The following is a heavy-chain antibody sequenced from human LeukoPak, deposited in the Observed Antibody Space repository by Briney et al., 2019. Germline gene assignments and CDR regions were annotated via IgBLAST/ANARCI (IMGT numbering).Heavy chain of an antibody. CDR2: ISWDGGST. Sequence: PGGSLRLSCAASGFTFDDYTMHWVRQAPGKGLEWVSLISWDGGSTYYADSVKGRFTISRDNSKNSLYLQMNSLRTEDTALYYCAKDIAAREYYYYYGMDVWGQGTTVTVSS. V-gene: IGHV3-43*01. J-gene: IGHJ6*02. CDR3: AKDIAAREYYYYYGMDV. CDR1: GFTFDDYT. D-gene: IGHD6-6*01.